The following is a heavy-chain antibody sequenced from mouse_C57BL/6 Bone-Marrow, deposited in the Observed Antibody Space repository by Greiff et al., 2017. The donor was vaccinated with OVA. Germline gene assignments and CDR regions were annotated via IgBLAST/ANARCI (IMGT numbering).Heavy chain of an antibody. CDR2: IYPGSGST. CDR3: ARAFAY. V-gene: IGHV1-55*01. Sequence: LVESGAELVKPGASVKMSCKASGYTFTSYWITWVKQRPGQGLEWIGDIYPGSGSTNYNEKFKGKATLTVDTSSSTAYMQLSSLTSEDSAVYYCARAFAYWGQGTLVTVSA. CDR1: GYTFTSYW. J-gene: IGHJ3*01.